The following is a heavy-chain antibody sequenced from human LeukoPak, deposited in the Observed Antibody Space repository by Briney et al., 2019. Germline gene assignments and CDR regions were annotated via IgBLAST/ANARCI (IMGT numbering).Heavy chain of an antibody. CDR1: GYTFTSYG. Sequence: ASVKVSCKASGYTFTSYGISWVRQAPGQGLEWMGWISAYNGNTNYAQKLQGRVTMTTDTSTSTAYMELRSLRSDGTAVYYCAREVRDGYNYGWFDPWGQGTLVTVSS. CDR2: ISAYNGNT. J-gene: IGHJ5*02. V-gene: IGHV1-18*01. CDR3: AREVRDGYNYGWFDP. D-gene: IGHD5-24*01.